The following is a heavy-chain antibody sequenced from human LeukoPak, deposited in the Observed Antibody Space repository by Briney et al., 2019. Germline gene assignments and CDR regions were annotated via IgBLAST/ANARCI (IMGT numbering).Heavy chain of an antibody. CDR2: INHSGST. Sequence: SETLSLTCAVCGGSFSGYYWSWIRQPPGKGLEWIGEINHSGSTNYNPSLKSRVTISVDTSKNQFSLKLSSVTAADTAVYYCARGSAVAGRTDYWGQGTLVTVSS. CDR3: ARGSAVAGRTDY. J-gene: IGHJ4*02. CDR1: GGSFSGYY. D-gene: IGHD6-19*01. V-gene: IGHV4-34*01.